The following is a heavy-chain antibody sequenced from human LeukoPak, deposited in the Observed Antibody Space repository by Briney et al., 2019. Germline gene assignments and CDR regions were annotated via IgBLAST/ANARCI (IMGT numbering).Heavy chain of an antibody. Sequence: ASVTVSCKVSGYTLTELSMHWVRQAPGKGLEWMGGFDPEDGETIYAQKFQGRVTMTEDTSTDTAYMELSSLRSEDTAVYYCATGGTMIVFDAFDIWGQGTMVTVSS. V-gene: IGHV1-24*01. CDR1: GYTLTELS. CDR2: FDPEDGET. D-gene: IGHD3-22*01. J-gene: IGHJ3*02. CDR3: ATGGTMIVFDAFDI.